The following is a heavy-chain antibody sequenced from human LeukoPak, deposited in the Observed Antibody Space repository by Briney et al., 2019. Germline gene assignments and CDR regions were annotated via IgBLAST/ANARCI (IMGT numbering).Heavy chain of an antibody. CDR3: ARGPPGGGFDY. D-gene: IGHD3-10*01. Sequence: SETLSLTCTVSGGSISSSIDYWGWIRQPPGEGLEWIGTIYFSESTYYNRSLKSRLTITVDRSKDQFSLRLNSVTAADTAVYYWARGPPGGGFDYWGQGTLVAVSS. CDR2: IYFSEST. J-gene: IGHJ4*02. V-gene: IGHV4-39*07. CDR1: GGSISSSIDY.